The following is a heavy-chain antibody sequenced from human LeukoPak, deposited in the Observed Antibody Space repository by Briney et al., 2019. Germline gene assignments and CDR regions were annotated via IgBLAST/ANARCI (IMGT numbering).Heavy chain of an antibody. Sequence: SETLSLTCVVYGGSFSGLYWSWIRQPPGKGLEWIGEMKDGGSTNYNPSLKSRVTLSLDTSKNQFSLKLTSVTAADTAVYYCATSFYCGTGCLWGQGTMVTVSS. CDR1: GGSFSGLY. CDR2: MKDGGST. D-gene: IGHD2-21*01. V-gene: IGHV4-34*01. CDR3: ATSFYCGTGCL. J-gene: IGHJ3*01.